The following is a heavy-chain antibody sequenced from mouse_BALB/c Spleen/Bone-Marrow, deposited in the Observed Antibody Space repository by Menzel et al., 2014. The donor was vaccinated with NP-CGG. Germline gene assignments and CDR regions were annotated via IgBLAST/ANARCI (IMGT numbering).Heavy chain of an antibody. V-gene: IGHV1-7*01. CDR3: TTGGNDWFAY. CDR2: INPTSGYT. Sequence: VQLQQSGPELAKPGASVKMSCRASGYTFTSYWMNWVKQRPVQGLEWIGYINPTSGYTEYNQKFKDKATLTTDKSSSTAYMQRSSLPSEDSAVYYCTTGGNDWFAYWGRGTLVTVSA. J-gene: IGHJ3*01. D-gene: IGHD2-1*01. CDR1: GYTFTSYW.